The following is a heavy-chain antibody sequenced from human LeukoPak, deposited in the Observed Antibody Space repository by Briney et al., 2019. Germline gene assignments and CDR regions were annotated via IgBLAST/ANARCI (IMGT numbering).Heavy chain of an antibody. D-gene: IGHD3-3*02. CDR3: AREDELGWFDP. V-gene: IGHV1-69*06. CDR2: IIPIFGTA. CDR1: GGTFSSYA. Sequence: SVKVSCQASGGTFSSYAISWVRQAPGQGLEWMGGIIPIFGTANYAQKFQGRVTIIADKSTSTAYMELSSLRSEDTAVYYSAREDELGWFDPWGQGTLVTVSS. J-gene: IGHJ5*02.